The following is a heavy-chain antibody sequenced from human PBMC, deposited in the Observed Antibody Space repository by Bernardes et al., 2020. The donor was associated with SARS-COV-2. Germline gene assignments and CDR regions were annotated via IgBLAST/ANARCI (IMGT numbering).Heavy chain of an antibody. Sequence: ASVKVSCMASGYTFTSYGISWVRQAPGQGLEWMGWISAYNGNTNYAQKLQGRVTMTTDTSTSTAYMELRSLRSDDTAVYYCARDRVRGAPQRPYYGMDVWGQGTTVTVSS. J-gene: IGHJ6*02. CDR1: GYTFTSYG. V-gene: IGHV1-18*01. CDR3: ARDRVRGAPQRPYYGMDV. CDR2: ISAYNGNT. D-gene: IGHD3-10*01.